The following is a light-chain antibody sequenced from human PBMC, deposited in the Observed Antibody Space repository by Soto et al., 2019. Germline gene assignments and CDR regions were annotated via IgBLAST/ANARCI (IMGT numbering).Light chain of an antibody. CDR2: GTS. V-gene: IGKV3-20*01. Sequence: DIVLTKSLDTLSLSPGERTTLSCRASQSVSSSYLAWYQQKPGQAPRLLIYGTSSRATGIPDRFSGSGSGTDFTLTISRLEPEDFAVYYCQQYGNSPITFGQGTRLEIK. CDR1: QSVSSSY. J-gene: IGKJ5*01. CDR3: QQYGNSPIT.